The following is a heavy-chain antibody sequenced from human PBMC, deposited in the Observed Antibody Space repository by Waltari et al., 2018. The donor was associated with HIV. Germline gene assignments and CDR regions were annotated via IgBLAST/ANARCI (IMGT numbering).Heavy chain of an antibody. J-gene: IGHJ3*01. CDR3: VRRHFYDSSGYFVPRYFSLSDLEV. Sequence: HLQESGPGLVKPSETLSLNCNVSGVSVSASNYFWYTPPSFYWESVRQPHGKGLEWIATVHSSGLSHCSPSLKSRVSLGVDTAMNQLSLNLTSVTAADTAVYYCVRRHFYDSSGYFVPRYFSLSDLEVWGPGTMVIVSS. V-gene: IGHV4-39*01. CDR2: VHSSGLS. D-gene: IGHD3-22*01. CDR1: GVSVSASNYFWYTPPSFY.